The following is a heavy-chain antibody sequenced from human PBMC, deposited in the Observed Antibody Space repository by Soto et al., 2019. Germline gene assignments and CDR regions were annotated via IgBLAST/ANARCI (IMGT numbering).Heavy chain of an antibody. CDR3: ARDADTAMVRFYSYSGMDV. J-gene: IGHJ6*02. Sequence: QVQLVESGGGVVQPGRSLRLSCAASGFTFSSYAMHWVRQAPGKGLEWVAVISYDGSNKYYADSVKGRFTISRDNSKNTMYLQMNSLRAEETAVYYCARDADTAMVRFYSYSGMDVWGQGTTVTVSS. CDR1: GFTFSSYA. CDR2: ISYDGSNK. D-gene: IGHD5-18*01. V-gene: IGHV3-30-3*01.